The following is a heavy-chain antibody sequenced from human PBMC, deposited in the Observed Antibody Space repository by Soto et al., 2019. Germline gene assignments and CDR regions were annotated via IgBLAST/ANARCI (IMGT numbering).Heavy chain of an antibody. CDR1: GYTFITYG. D-gene: IGHD3-22*01. CDR3: ARGPTDYYDNSANYFLDF. J-gene: IGHJ4*02. V-gene: IGHV1-18*01. Sequence: QVQLVQSGAEVKKPGASVQVSCKASGYTFITYGVSWVRQAPGQGLDWLGWISTYNGNTRYAERLKGRVTMTTDTTTYTAYMELRNLRSDDTAVYSCARGPTDYYDNSANYFLDFWGQGTLVTVSS. CDR2: ISTYNGNT.